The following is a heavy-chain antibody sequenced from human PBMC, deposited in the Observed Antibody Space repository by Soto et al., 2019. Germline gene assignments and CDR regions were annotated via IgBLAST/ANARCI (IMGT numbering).Heavy chain of an antibody. V-gene: IGHV4-30-4*01. D-gene: IGHD3-9*01. CDR2: IYYSGST. CDR3: ASLRRSLSYDILTGYPSP. CDR1: GDSISTPHYY. J-gene: IGHJ5*02. Sequence: PSETLSLTCTVSGDSISTPHYYWSWIRQPPGKGLEWIGYIYYSGSTYYNPSLKSRVTISVDTSKNQFSLKLSSVTAADTAVYYCASLRRSLSYDILTGYPSPWGQGTLVTVSS.